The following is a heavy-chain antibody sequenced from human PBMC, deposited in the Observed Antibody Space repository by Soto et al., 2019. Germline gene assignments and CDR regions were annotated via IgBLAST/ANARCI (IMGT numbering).Heavy chain of an antibody. D-gene: IGHD3-22*01. CDR1: GGSFSSYT. J-gene: IGHJ4*02. V-gene: IGHV1-69*02. Sequence: SVKLSCKASGGSFSSYTISWVRQAPGQGLEWMGRIIPILGIANYAQKFQGRVTITADKSTSTAYMELSSLRSEDTAVYYCARSTANYYDSSGPDYWGQGTLVTVSS. CDR2: IIPILGIA. CDR3: ARSTANYYDSSGPDY.